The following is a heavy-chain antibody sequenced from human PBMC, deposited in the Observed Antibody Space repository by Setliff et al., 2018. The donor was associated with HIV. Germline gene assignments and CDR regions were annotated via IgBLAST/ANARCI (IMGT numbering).Heavy chain of an antibody. J-gene: IGHJ4*02. D-gene: IGHD4-17*01. Sequence: GASVKVSCKASGYTFTNYGISWVRQAPGQGLEWMGWINPNSGGTNYEQKFQGRVTMTRDTSINTAYMELSRLRSDDTAVYYCARDDHGDPFDYWGQGTLVTAPQ. V-gene: IGHV1-2*02. CDR1: GYTFTNYG. CDR2: INPNSGGT. CDR3: ARDDHGDPFDY.